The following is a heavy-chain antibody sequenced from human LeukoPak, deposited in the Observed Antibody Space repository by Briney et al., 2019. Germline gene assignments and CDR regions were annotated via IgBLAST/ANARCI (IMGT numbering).Heavy chain of an antibody. CDR2: INHSGST. D-gene: IGHD3-3*01. CDR3: ASRGRYDFWSGYYPDY. J-gene: IGHJ4*02. V-gene: IGHV4-34*01. Sequence: PSETLSLTCAVYGGSFSGYYWSWIRQPPGKGLEWIGEINHSGSTNYNPSLKSRVTISVGTSKNQFSLKLSSVTAADTAVYYCASRGRYDFWSGYYPDYWGQGTLVTVSS. CDR1: GGSFSGYY.